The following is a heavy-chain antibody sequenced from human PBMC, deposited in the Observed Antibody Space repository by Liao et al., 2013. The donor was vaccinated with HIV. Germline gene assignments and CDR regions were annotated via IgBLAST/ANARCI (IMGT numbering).Heavy chain of an antibody. J-gene: IGHJ5*02. D-gene: IGHD3-3*01. V-gene: IGHV4-4*07. CDR1: GGSIRSYY. CDR2: IYTSGST. CDR3: ASHYDFWQFDP. Sequence: QVQLQESGPGLVKPSETLSLTCTVSGGSIRSYYWSWIRQAAGKGLEWIGRIYTSGSTNYNPSLKSRVTMSVDTSKNQFSLKLSSVTAADTAVYYCASHYDFWQFDPWGPGNPWSPSPQ.